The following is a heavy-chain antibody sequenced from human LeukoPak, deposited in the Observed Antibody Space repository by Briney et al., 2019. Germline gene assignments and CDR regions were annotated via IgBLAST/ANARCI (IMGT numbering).Heavy chain of an antibody. D-gene: IGHD3-3*01. CDR1: SGSISSSSYY. Sequence: SETLSLTCTVSSGSISSSSYYWGWIRQPPGKGLEWIGSIYYSGSTYCNPSLKSRVTISVDTSKNQFSLKLNSVTAADTAVYYCARQGITIFGVITPNWFDPWGQGTLVTVSS. J-gene: IGHJ5*02. V-gene: IGHV4-39*01. CDR2: IYYSGST. CDR3: ARQGITIFGVITPNWFDP.